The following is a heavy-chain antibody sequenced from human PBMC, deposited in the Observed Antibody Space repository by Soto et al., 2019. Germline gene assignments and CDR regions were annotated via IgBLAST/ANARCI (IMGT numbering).Heavy chain of an antibody. D-gene: IGHD2-2*01. J-gene: IGHJ4*02. Sequence: GGSLRLSCAASGFTFSSYAMSWVRQAPGKGLEWVSAISGSGGSTYYADSVKGRFTISRDNSKNTLYLQMNSLRAEDTAVYYCAKGYCSSTSCSANYYFDYWGQGTLVTVSS. CDR2: ISGSGGST. CDR3: AKGYCSSTSCSANYYFDY. V-gene: IGHV3-23*01. CDR1: GFTFSSYA.